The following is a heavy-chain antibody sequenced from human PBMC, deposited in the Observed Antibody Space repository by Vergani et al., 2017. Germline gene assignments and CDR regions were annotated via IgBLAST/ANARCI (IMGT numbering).Heavy chain of an antibody. CDR2: IRSKVNSYAT. J-gene: IGHJ5*02. Sequence: EVQLLESGGGLVQPGGSLKLSCAASGFTFSGSAMHWVRQASGKGLEWVGRIRSKVNSYATAYAASVKGRFTISRDDSKNTAYLQMNSLKTEDTAVYYCTRRSDADGALGWFDPWGQGTLVTVSS. CDR1: GFTFSGSA. CDR3: TRRSDADGALGWFDP. D-gene: IGHD3-10*01. V-gene: IGHV3-73*02.